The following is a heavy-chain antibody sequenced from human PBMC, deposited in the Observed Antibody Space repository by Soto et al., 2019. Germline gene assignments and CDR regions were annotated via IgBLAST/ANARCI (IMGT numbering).Heavy chain of an antibody. CDR1: GGSISSGDYY. CDR3: AEGGRTIFGRYFDY. V-gene: IGHV4-30-4*01. J-gene: IGHJ4*02. CDR2: IDYSGST. Sequence: QVQLQESGPGLVKPSQTLSLTCTVSGGSISSGDYYWSWIRQPPGKGLVWIGYIDYSGSTYYNPCLRVGLTISVATSKNQFTLKWSSVTAADTAVYYCAEGGRTIFGRYFDYWGQGPLVTVSS. D-gene: IGHD3-3*01.